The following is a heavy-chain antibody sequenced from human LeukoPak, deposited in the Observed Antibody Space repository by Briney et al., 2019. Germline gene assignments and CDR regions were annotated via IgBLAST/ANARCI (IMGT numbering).Heavy chain of an antibody. Sequence: ASVKLSCTASGYTFTSYGISWVRQATGQGLEWMGWISAYNGNTNYAQKLQGRVTMTADTSTRTAYMELRSLRSDDTAVYYCARLDYDILTGFWFDPWGQGTLVTVSS. CDR3: ARLDYDILTGFWFDP. CDR1: GYTFTSYG. V-gene: IGHV1-18*01. D-gene: IGHD3-9*01. CDR2: ISAYNGNT. J-gene: IGHJ5*02.